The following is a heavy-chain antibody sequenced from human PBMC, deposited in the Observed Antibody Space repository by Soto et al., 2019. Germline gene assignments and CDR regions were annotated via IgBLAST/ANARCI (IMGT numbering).Heavy chain of an antibody. CDR1: GYTFTDYY. D-gene: IGHD5-18*01. Sequence: ASVKVSCKTSGYTFTDYYTHWVRQAPGQGLEWMGWMNPKSGGAYFAQKFQGRVTLTRDTSIGTAYIEVNSLTSDDTAVYFCTRENIENSDGLYDAFHIWCQGTTVTLSS. V-gene: IGHV1-2*02. CDR3: TRENIENSDGLYDAFHI. CDR2: MNPKSGGA. J-gene: IGHJ3*02.